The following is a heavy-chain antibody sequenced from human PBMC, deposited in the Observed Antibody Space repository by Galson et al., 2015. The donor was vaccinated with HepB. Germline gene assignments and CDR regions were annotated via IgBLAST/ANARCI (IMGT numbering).Heavy chain of an antibody. CDR2: INPNSGDT. D-gene: IGHD6-13*01. V-gene: IGHV1-2*02. Sequence: SVKVSCKASGYTFTGHYMHWVRQAPGQGLEWMGWINPNSGDTNYAQNFQGRVTMTRDTSITTAYLELSSLRSDDTAVYLCARADSSTWYSELDIWGQGTMVTVSS. J-gene: IGHJ3*02. CDR1: GYTFTGHY. CDR3: ARADSSTWYSELDI.